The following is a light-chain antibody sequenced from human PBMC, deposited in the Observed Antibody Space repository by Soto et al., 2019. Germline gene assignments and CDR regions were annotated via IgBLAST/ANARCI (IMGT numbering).Light chain of an antibody. Sequence: QSVLTQPASVSGSPGQSITISCTGTSSDVGGYNYVSWYQQHPGKAPKLMIYDVSNRPSGVSNRFSGSKSGNTASLTISGLQAEDEADSYCSSYTSSSTLLYVFVTGTKVTVL. CDR2: DVS. J-gene: IGLJ1*01. V-gene: IGLV2-14*01. CDR1: SSDVGGYNY. CDR3: SSYTSSSTLLYV.